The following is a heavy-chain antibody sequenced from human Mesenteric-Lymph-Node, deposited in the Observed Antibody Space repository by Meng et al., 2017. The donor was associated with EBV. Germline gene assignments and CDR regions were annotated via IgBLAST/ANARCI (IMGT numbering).Heavy chain of an antibody. D-gene: IGHD4-17*01. CDR3: ARTNYGDYNWFDP. Sequence: QLQESGPGPVKPSQTLSLTCTVSGGSISSGGFYWSWIRQHPGKGLEWIGYIYYSGSTYYNPSLRRRVAISIDTSKNQFSLKLTSVTAADTAVYVCARTNYGDYNWFDPWGQGTLVTVSS. CDR2: IYYSGST. CDR1: GGSISSGGFY. J-gene: IGHJ5*02. V-gene: IGHV4-31*03.